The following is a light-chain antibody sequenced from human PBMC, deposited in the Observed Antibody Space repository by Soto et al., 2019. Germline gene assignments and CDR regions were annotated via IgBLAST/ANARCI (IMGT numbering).Light chain of an antibody. CDR3: QQRNSNPIT. CDR1: QSISSY. CDR2: AAS. J-gene: IGKJ5*01. V-gene: IGKV1-9*01. Sequence: MQLTQSPASLSASVGDRVTITCRASQSISSYLPWYQQKPGKAPRLLIYAASSLQSGVPSRFSASGSGTDFTLTISSLQPEDFATYYCQQRNSNPITFGQGTRLEIK.